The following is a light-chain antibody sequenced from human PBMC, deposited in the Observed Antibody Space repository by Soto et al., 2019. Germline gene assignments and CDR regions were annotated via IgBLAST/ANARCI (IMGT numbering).Light chain of an antibody. J-gene: IGKJ4*01. Sequence: EIVLTQSPGTLSLSPGERATLSCRASQSVSNNYLAWYQQKPGQAPRLLIYGASNRATGIPDRFSGSGSGTDFTLSISSLQPEDFATYYCQQLNTYPVTFGGGTTVEVK. CDR1: QSVSNNY. CDR3: QQLNTYPVT. V-gene: IGKV3-20*01. CDR2: GAS.